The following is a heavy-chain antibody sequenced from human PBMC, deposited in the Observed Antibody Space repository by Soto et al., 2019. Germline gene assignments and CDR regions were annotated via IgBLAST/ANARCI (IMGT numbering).Heavy chain of an antibody. V-gene: IGHV1-18*01. J-gene: IGHJ4*02. CDR2: VSAYNRNT. D-gene: IGHD3-10*01. Sequence: QVQLVQSGAEVKKPGASVKVSCKASGYTFTTYGISWVRQAPGQGLEWMGWVSAYNRNTNYAQKLQGRVSMTTDTDTSTGNALMRRMRPNDKAAYYCARPGDRGSESLIYWGQGTLVTVSP. CDR1: GYTFTTYG. CDR3: ARPGDRGSESLIY.